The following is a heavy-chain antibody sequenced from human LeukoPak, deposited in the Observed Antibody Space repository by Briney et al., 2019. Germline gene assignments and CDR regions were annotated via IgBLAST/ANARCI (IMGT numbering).Heavy chain of an antibody. Sequence: GGSLRFSCAASGLTFRSYWMSWVRQAPGKGLEWVANIKQDGREQYYVDSVKGRFTISRDNAKNSLNLQVNSLRAEDTACYYCARVEAYSKNYYYYMDVWGKGTTVTVSS. V-gene: IGHV3-7*01. CDR3: ARVEAYSKNYYYYMDV. CDR1: GLTFRSYW. J-gene: IGHJ6*03. D-gene: IGHD4-11*01. CDR2: IKQDGREQ.